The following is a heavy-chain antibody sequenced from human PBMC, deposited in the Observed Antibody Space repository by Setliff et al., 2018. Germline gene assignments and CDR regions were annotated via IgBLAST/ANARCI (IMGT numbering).Heavy chain of an antibody. CDR2: ISGAGTTV. CDR1: GGSVSPYF. V-gene: IGHV3-11*04. Sequence: LSLTCTVSGGSVSPYFWSWIRQPPGKGLQWLSKISGAGTTVYYADSVRGRFTISRDNAKNSLYLQMNSLRAEDSAVYYCARDGVFYAMDFWGQGTTVTVSS. CDR3: ARDGVFYAMDF. J-gene: IGHJ6*02. D-gene: IGHD3-10*01.